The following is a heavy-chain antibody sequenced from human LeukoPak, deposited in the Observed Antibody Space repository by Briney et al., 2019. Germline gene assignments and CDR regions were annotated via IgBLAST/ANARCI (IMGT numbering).Heavy chain of an antibody. Sequence: ASVKVSCKASGYTFTSYGISWVRQAPEQGLEWMGWISAYNGNTNYAQKLQGRVTMTTDTSTSTAYMELRSLRSDDTAVYYCARDQAMTYYYDSSGYWGQGTLVTVSS. CDR3: ARDQAMTYYYDSSGY. D-gene: IGHD3-22*01. CDR1: GYTFTSYG. CDR2: ISAYNGNT. V-gene: IGHV1-18*01. J-gene: IGHJ4*02.